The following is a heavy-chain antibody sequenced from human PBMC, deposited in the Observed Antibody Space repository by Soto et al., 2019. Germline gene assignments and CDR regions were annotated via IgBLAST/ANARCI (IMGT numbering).Heavy chain of an antibody. CDR1: GFTFSSNW. J-gene: IGHJ4*02. CDR2: INSDGSST. CDR3: AVAVAGPTAIGY. V-gene: IGHV3-74*01. Sequence: EVQLVESGGGLVQPGGSLRLSCAASGFTFSSNWMHWVRQAPGKGLVWVSRINSDGSSTSYADSVKGRFTISRDNAKNTLYLQMNSLRAEDTAVYYCAVAVAGPTAIGYWGQGTLVTVSS. D-gene: IGHD6-19*01.